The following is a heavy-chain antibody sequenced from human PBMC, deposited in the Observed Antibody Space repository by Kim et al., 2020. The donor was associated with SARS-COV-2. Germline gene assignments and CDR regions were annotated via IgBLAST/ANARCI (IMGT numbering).Heavy chain of an antibody. J-gene: IGHJ6*04. D-gene: IGHD3-3*01. Sequence: GGSLRLSCAASGFTFSSYDMHWVRQATGKGLEWVSAIGTAGDTYYPVSVKGRFTISRENAKNSLYLQMNSLRPGYMAVYYCARSFNYDFWGGYSPSPERSYSHGVDFWGNETPVTVSS. CDR1: GFTFSSYD. V-gene: IGHV3-13*01. CDR2: IGTAGDT. CDR3: ARSFNYDFWGGYSPSPERSYSHGVDF.